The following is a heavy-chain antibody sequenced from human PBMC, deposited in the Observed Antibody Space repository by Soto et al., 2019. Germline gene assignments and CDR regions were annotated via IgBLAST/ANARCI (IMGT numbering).Heavy chain of an antibody. CDR1: GFTFSSYA. J-gene: IGHJ6*02. V-gene: IGHV3-23*01. D-gene: IGHD3-9*01. Sequence: GGSLRLSCAASGFTFSSYAMSWVRQAPGKGLEWVLAISGSGGSTYYADPVKGRFTISRDNSKNTLYLQMNSLRADDTAIYYCAKERYYDILTGPENDYYYYGMDVWGQGTTVTVSS. CDR3: AKERYYDILTGPENDYYYYGMDV. CDR2: ISGSGGST.